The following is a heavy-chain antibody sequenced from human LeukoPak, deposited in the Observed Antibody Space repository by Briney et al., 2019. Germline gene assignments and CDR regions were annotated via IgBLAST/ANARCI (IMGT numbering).Heavy chain of an antibody. J-gene: IGHJ4*02. CDR1: GYSFTSYW. V-gene: IGHV5-51*01. CDR3: ARHGGNSYGYMGY. D-gene: IGHD5-18*01. CDR2: IYPGDSDT. Sequence: GEALKISCNGSGYSFTSYWIGWVRPMPGKGLELVGIIYPGDSDTRYSPSFQGQVTISADKSVSTAYLQRSRPKASDTAIYYCARHGGNSYGYMGYWGQGTLVTVSS.